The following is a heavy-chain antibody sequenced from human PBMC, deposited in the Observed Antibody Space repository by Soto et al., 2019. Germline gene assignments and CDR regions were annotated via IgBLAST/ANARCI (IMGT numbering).Heavy chain of an antibody. CDR1: GGTFSSYA. CDR2: IIPIFGTA. D-gene: IGHD3-3*01. Sequence: SVEVFCKASGGTFSSYAISWVRQAPGQGLEWMGGIIPIFGTANYAQKFQGRVTITADESTSTAYMELSSLRSEDTAVYYCARVIQARFLEWLFFDYWGQGTLVTVSS. V-gene: IGHV1-69*01. J-gene: IGHJ4*02. CDR3: ARVIQARFLEWLFFDY.